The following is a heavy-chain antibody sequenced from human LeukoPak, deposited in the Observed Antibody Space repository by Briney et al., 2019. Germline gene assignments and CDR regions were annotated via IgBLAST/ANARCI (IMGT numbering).Heavy chain of an antibody. Sequence: ASVKVSCKASGYTFTSYYMHWVRQAPGQGLEWMGIINPSGGSTNYAQKLQGRVTMTTDTSTSTAYMELRSLRSDDTAVYYCARILAAAGPNYYYYYYMDVWGKGTTVTISS. J-gene: IGHJ6*03. D-gene: IGHD6-13*01. CDR1: GYTFTSYY. V-gene: IGHV1-46*01. CDR2: INPSGGST. CDR3: ARILAAAGPNYYYYYYMDV.